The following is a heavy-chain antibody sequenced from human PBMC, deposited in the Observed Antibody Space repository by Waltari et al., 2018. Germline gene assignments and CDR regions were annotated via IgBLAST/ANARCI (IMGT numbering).Heavy chain of an antibody. CDR2: IYYSGST. CDR1: GGSISSSSYY. Sequence: QLQLQESGPGLVKPSETLSLTCTVSGGSISSSSYYWGWIRQPPGKGLEWIGSIYYSGSTYYNPSLKSRVTISVDTSKNQFSLKLSSVTAADTAVYYCASGYSYGSPDYWGQGTLVTVSS. V-gene: IGHV4-39*07. D-gene: IGHD5-18*01. CDR3: ASGYSYGSPDY. J-gene: IGHJ4*02.